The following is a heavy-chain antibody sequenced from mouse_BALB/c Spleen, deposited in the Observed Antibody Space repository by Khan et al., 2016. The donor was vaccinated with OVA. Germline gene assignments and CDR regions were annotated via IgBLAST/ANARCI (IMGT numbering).Heavy chain of an antibody. CDR1: GFSLTSYG. J-gene: IGHJ2*01. CDR2: IWAGGSR. CDR3: PRLEDK. Sequence: QVQLKESGPGLVAPSQSLSITCTVSGFSLTSYGVHWVRQPPGKGLEWLGVIWAGGSRNYNSALMSRLSISKDNSKSQVFLQMNSLQTDDTTIYYCPRLEDKWGQGTTLTFSS. V-gene: IGHV2-9*02.